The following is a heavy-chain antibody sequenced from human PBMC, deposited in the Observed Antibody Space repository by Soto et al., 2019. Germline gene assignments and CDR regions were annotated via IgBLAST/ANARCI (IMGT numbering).Heavy chain of an antibody. CDR1: GGTFSSYT. D-gene: IGHD2-2*01. CDR3: AIYLGSTDS. CDR2: ISGYTGIA. V-gene: IGHV1-18*01. J-gene: IGHJ4*02. Sequence: ASVKVSCKASGGTFSSYTISWVRQAPGQGLEWMGWISGYTGIANYAEKFQGRVTITTDTSTSTAYMELRSLTSDDTAVFYCAIYLGSTDSWGQGTLVTSPQ.